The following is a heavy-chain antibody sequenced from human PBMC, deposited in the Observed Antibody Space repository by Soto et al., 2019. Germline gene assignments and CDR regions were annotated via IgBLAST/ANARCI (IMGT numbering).Heavy chain of an antibody. CDR3: TTIMITFGGVIVDFDY. D-gene: IGHD3-16*02. CDR1: GFTFSNAW. J-gene: IGHJ4*02. Sequence: EVQLVESGGGLVKPGGSLRLSCAASGFTFSNAWMSWVRQAPGKGLEWVGRIKSKTDGGTTDYAAPVKGRFTISRDDSKNTLYLQINSLKTEDTAVYYCTTIMITFGGVIVDFDYWGQGTLVTVSS. V-gene: IGHV3-15*01. CDR2: IKSKTDGGTT.